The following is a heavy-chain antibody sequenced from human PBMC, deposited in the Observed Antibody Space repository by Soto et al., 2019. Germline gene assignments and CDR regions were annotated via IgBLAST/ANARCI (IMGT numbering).Heavy chain of an antibody. CDR1: GFTFSSYE. CDR3: ARGVAGTTVYFDY. Sequence: GGSLRLSCAASGFTFSSYEANWVRQAPGKGLEWVSYISRSGGAIYYADSVKGRFTISRDNAKNSLYLQMNSLRVEDTAIYYCARGVAGTTVYFDYWGRGTLVTVSS. J-gene: IGHJ4*02. V-gene: IGHV3-48*03. D-gene: IGHD1-1*01. CDR2: ISRSGGAI.